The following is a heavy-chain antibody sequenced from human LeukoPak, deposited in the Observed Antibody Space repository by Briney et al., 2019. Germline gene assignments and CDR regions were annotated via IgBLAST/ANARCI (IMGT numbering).Heavy chain of an antibody. Sequence: GGPLRLSCAASGFIFSQYSMNWVRQAPGKGLEWVSHIRSSSETFYADSVKGRFTISRDNARNSLYLQMNNLRGEDTAIHYCARDAGNSGYGCDLWGQGTLVTVSS. CDR1: GFIFSQYS. J-gene: IGHJ5*02. CDR2: IRSSSET. V-gene: IGHV3-48*01. CDR3: ARDAGNSGYGCDL. D-gene: IGHD5-12*01.